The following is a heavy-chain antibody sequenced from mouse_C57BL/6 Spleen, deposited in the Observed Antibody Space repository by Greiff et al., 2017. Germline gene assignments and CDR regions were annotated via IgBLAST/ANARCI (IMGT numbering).Heavy chain of an antibody. D-gene: IGHD2-1*01. V-gene: IGHV14-2*01. CDR1: GFNIQDYY. Sequence: VQLKQSGAELVKPGASVKLSCTASGFNIQDYYIPWVKQRTEQGLEWIGRIDPEDGETKYAPTFQGRATITADTSSNTAYLQLSRLTYEDTAVYYCARQVYYGNYVFAMDYWGQGSSVTVSS. CDR3: ARQVYYGNYVFAMDY. CDR2: IDPEDGET. J-gene: IGHJ4*01.